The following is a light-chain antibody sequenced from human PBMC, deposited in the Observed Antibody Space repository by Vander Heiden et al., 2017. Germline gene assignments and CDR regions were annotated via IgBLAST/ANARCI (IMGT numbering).Light chain of an antibody. CDR2: DAS. CDR3: HQYDNLTLT. J-gene: IGKJ4*01. CDR1: QDVSHF. Sequence: ASVGDRVTITCQASQDVSHFVNWSQHKPGKAPKLLIHDASYLEAGVPSRFSGRGSGTDFTFTISSLQPDDFATYYCHQYDNLTLTFGGGTRVGI. V-gene: IGKV1-33*01.